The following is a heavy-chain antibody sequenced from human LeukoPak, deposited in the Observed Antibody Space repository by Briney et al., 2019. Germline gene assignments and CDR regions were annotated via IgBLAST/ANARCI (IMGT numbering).Heavy chain of an antibody. D-gene: IGHD1-14*01. CDR1: GFTFSSYW. CDR3: ARSPDGFDY. V-gene: IGHV3-7*01. CDR2: IKPEENEK. Sequence: GGSLRLSCAASGFTFSSYWMSWVRQAPGKGLEWVANIKPEENEKYYVDSVKGRFTISRDNAKNSLYLQMNSLRAEDTAVYYCARSPDGFDYWGQGALVTVSS. J-gene: IGHJ4*02.